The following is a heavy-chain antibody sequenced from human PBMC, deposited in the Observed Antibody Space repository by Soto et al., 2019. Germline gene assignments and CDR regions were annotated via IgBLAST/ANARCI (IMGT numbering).Heavy chain of an antibody. CDR2: MNPYSGNT. J-gene: IGHJ5*02. V-gene: IGHV1-8*01. CDR3: TRGRRMTCSRTSCYSWLDP. CDR1: GYTFTSYD. D-gene: IGHD2-2*02. Sequence: ASVKVSCKASGYTFTSYDINWVRQAAGQGLEWVGWMNPYSGNTGYAQKFQGRVTMTRDTSITTAYMELSSLRSEDAAVYFCTRGRRMTCSRTSCYSWLDPWGQGTLVTVSS.